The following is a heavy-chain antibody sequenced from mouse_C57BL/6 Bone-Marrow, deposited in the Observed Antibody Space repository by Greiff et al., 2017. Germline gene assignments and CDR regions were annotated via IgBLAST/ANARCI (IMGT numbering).Heavy chain of an antibody. J-gene: IGHJ1*03. CDR2: IYPGGGYT. D-gene: IGHD2-4*01. V-gene: IGHV1-63*01. CDR3: ARRTDYDRYFDV. CDR1: GYTFTNYW. Sequence: QVQLQQSGAELVRPGTSVKMSCKASGYTFTNYWIGWAKQRPGHGLEWIGDIYPGGGYTNYHEKFKGKATLTADKSSSTAYMQFSSLTSEDSAIYYCARRTDYDRYFDVWGTGTTVTVSS.